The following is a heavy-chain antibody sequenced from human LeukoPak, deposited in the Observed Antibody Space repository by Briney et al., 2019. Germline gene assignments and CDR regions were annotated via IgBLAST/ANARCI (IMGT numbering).Heavy chain of an antibody. J-gene: IGHJ5*02. CDR1: GYTFTSYG. CDR2: ISAYNGNT. V-gene: IGHV1-18*04. Sequence: VASVKVSCKASGYTFTSYGISWVRRAPGQGLEWMGWISAYNGNTNYAQKLQGRVTMTTDTSTSTAYMELRSLRSDDTAVYYCARGGMVRGVMAWFDPWGQGTLVTVSS. D-gene: IGHD3-10*01. CDR3: ARGGMVRGVMAWFDP.